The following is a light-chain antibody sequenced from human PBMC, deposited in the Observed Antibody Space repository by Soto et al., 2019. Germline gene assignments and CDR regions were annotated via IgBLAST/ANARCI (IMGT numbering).Light chain of an antibody. J-gene: IGLJ3*02. CDR2: RND. Sequence: QSVLTQPPSASGTPGQRVTISCSGTSSNLGRSSVYWYQQLPGTAPKLLIYRNDQRPSGVPSRFSGSKSGTSASLAVSGLQPEDEADYYCAAWDHSLSGHWLFGGGTKLTVL. CDR3: AAWDHSLSGHWL. CDR1: SSNLGRSS. V-gene: IGLV1-47*01.